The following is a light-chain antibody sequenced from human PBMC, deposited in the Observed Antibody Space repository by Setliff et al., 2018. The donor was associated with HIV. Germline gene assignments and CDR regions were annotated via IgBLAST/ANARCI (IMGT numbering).Light chain of an antibody. CDR1: GSDVGYYNY. Sequence: QSALAQPASVSGSPGQSITMSYTGTGSDVGYYNYVSWYQQHPGKAPKLIIYEVTNRPSGVSNRFSGSKSGDTASLTISGLQAEDEADYYCTSYTIDNTPVFGGGTKVTVL. V-gene: IGLV2-14*01. J-gene: IGLJ3*02. CDR2: EVT. CDR3: TSYTIDNTPV.